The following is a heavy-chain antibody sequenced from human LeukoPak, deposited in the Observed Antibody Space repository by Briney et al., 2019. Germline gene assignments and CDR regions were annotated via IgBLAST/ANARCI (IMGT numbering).Heavy chain of an antibody. CDR3: ARDRASGDYVFDL. D-gene: IGHD4-17*01. CDR1: GFIFSDYH. CDR2: ISPTTGYT. V-gene: IGHV3-11*06. J-gene: IGHJ4*02. Sequence: GGSLRLSCAASGFIFSDYHMTWIRQAPGKGLEWVSYISPTTGYTNSADSVKGRFTISRDNANNSVYLQLNSLRPDYTAVYYCARDRASGDYVFDLWGQGTLVTGSP.